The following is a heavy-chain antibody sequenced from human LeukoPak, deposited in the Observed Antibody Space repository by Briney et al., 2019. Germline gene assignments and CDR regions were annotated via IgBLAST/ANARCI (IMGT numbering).Heavy chain of an antibody. Sequence: GASVKVSCKASGGTFSSYAISWVRQAPGQGLEWMGWINPNSGGTNYAQKFQGRVTMTRDTSISTAYMELSRLRSDDTAVYYCARGDIVVVVAATNLGYWGQGTLVTVSS. CDR1: GGTFSSYA. D-gene: IGHD2-15*01. V-gene: IGHV1-2*02. CDR2: INPNSGGT. J-gene: IGHJ4*02. CDR3: ARGDIVVVVAATNLGY.